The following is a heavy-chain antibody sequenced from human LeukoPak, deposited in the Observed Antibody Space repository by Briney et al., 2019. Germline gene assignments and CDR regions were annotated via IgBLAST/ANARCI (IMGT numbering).Heavy chain of an antibody. CDR2: ISSSSSTI. V-gene: IGHV3-48*01. CDR1: GFTFSSYS. CDR3: ARNFGGGDSSGPYS. D-gene: IGHD3-22*01. Sequence: GGSLRLSCAASGFTFSSYSMNWVRQAPGKGLEWVSYISSSSSTIYYADSVKGRFTISRDNAKNSLYLQMNSLRAEDTALYYCARNFGGGDSSGPYSWGQGTQVTVSS. J-gene: IGHJ4*02.